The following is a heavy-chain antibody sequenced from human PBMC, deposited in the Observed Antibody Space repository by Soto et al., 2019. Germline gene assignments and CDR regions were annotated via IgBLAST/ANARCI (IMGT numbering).Heavy chain of an antibody. Sequence: SETLSLTCTVSGGSISSYYWSWIRQPPGKGLEWIGYIYYSGSTNYNPSLKSRVTISVDTSKNQFSLKLSSVTAADTAVYYCARLVETIGFLSILDWGQGTLVTVSS. CDR2: IYYSGST. CDR3: ARLVETIGFLSILD. V-gene: IGHV4-59*01. D-gene: IGHD2-2*01. J-gene: IGHJ4*02. CDR1: GGSISSYY.